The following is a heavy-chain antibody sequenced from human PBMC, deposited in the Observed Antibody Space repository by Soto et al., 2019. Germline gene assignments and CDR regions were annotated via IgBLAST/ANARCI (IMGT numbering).Heavy chain of an antibody. CDR3: SLGTTAPAFDI. V-gene: IGHV1-18*01. CDR1: GYTFTSYG. CDR2: ISAYNGNT. J-gene: IGHJ3*02. Sequence: ASVKVSCKASGYTFTSYGISWVRQAPGQGLEWMGWISAYNGNTNYAQKLQGRVTMTRDTSTSTVYMELSSLRSEDTAVYYCSLGTTAPAFDIWGQGTMVTVSS. D-gene: IGHD4-17*01.